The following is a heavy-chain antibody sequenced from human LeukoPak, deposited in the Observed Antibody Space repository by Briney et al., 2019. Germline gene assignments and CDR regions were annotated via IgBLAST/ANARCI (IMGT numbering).Heavy chain of an antibody. CDR2: ISSSSSCI. V-gene: IGHV3-21*01. D-gene: IGHD5-18*01. J-gene: IGHJ6*04. Sequence: GGSLRLSCAASGFTFSSYSMNWVRQAPGKGLEWVSSISSSSSCIYYADSVKGRFTISRDNAKNSLYLQMNSLRAEDTAVYYCARVDTAMVPPYYYYGMDVWGKGTTVTVSS. CDR1: GFTFSSYS. CDR3: ARVDTAMVPPYYYYGMDV.